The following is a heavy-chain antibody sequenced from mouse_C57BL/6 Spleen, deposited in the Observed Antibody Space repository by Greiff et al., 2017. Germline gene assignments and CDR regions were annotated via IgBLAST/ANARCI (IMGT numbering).Heavy chain of an antibody. J-gene: IGHJ2*01. CDR1: GITFTDYY. V-gene: IGHV7-3*01. CDR3: ASYGNYLDY. CDR2: IRNKANGYTT. Sequence: AGGGITFTDYYMSWVRQPPGKALEWLGFIRNKANGYTTEYSASVKGRFTISRDNSQSILYLQMNALRAEDSATYYCASYGNYLDYWGQGTTPTASS.